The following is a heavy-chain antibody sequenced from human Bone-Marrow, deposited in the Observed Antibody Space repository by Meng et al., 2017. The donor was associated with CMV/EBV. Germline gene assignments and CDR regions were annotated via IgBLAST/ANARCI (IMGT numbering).Heavy chain of an antibody. CDR3: AKAFSSSWYRENYDY. CDR1: GFTFSDYY. CDR2: ITASGGST. V-gene: IGHV3-23*01. Sequence: GESLKISCAASGFTFSDYYMSWIRQAPGKGLEWVSAITASGGSTYHADSVKDRFTISRDNSKNTLYLQMNSLRAEDTAVYYCAKAFSSSWYRENYDYWGQGALVTVSS. J-gene: IGHJ4*02. D-gene: IGHD6-13*01.